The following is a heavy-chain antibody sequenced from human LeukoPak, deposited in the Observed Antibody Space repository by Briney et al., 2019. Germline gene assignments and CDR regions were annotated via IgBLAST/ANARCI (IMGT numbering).Heavy chain of an antibody. V-gene: IGHV4-34*01. D-gene: IGHD3-22*01. CDR2: INHSGST. Sequence: SETLSLTCAVYGGSFSGYYRSWIRQPPGKGLEWIGEINHSGSTNYNPSLKSRVTISVDTSKNQFSLKLSSVTAADTAVYYCARVFYLGYYYDSSGIDYWGQGTLVTVSS. CDR1: GGSFSGYY. J-gene: IGHJ4*02. CDR3: ARVFYLGYYYDSSGIDY.